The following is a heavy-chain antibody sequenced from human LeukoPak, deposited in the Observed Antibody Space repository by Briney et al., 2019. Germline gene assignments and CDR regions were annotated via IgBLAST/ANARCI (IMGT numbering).Heavy chain of an antibody. CDR3: ASLSSGAGFDV. CDR2: LHASEST. J-gene: IGHJ3*01. D-gene: IGHD3-22*01. V-gene: IGHV4-4*07. Sequence: PSETLSLTCSVSGAHVSNYYWTWVRQSAAQGLEWIGRLHASESTIYNPSLKSRVTMSLDTSKDQLSLTLTSVTAADSAMYYCASLSSGAGFDVWGQGTVVTVSS. CDR1: GAHVSNYY.